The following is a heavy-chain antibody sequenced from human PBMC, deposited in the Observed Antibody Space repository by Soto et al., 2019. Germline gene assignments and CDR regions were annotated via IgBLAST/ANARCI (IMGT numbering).Heavy chain of an antibody. D-gene: IGHD3-3*01. Sequence: QAPLRESGPGLVKPSETLSLTCTVSVDSMSPFYWNWIRQSPVKGLEWIGYIYYSGNTNYNPSLKSRVAISVDTSKNQFYLKLSAGTAADTAVYYCARGVYDYWSGYYAGSGLDVWGQGTTVIVSS. V-gene: IGHV4-59*13. J-gene: IGHJ6*02. CDR1: VDSMSPFY. CDR2: IYYSGNT. CDR3: ARGVYDYWSGYYAGSGLDV.